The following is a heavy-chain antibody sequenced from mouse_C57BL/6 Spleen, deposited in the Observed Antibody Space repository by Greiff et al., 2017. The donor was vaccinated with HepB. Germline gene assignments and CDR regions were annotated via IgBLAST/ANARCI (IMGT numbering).Heavy chain of an antibody. J-gene: IGHJ2*01. CDR2: ISSGGSYT. CDR3: ARQRDYDGTYYFDY. D-gene: IGHD2-4*01. Sequence: EVQGVESGGDLVKPGGSLKLSCAASGFTFSSYGMSWVRQTPDKRLEWVATISSGGSYTYYPDSVKGRFTISRDNAKNTLYLQMSSLKSEDTAMYYCARQRDYDGTYYFDYWGQGTTLTVSS. CDR1: GFTFSSYG. V-gene: IGHV5-6*01.